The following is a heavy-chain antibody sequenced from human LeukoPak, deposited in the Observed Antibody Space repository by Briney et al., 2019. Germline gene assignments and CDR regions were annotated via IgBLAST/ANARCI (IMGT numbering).Heavy chain of an antibody. CDR3: ARLIGGVAVAASYYYYYYMDV. CDR1: GGSFSGYY. D-gene: IGHD3-16*01. CDR2: INHSGST. V-gene: IGHV4-34*01. Sequence: SETLSLTCAVYGGSFSGYYWSWIRQPPGKGLEWIGEINHSGSTNYNPSLKSRVTISVDTSKNQFSLKLSSVTAADTAVYYCARLIGGVAVAASYYYYYYMDVWGKGTTVTISS. J-gene: IGHJ6*03.